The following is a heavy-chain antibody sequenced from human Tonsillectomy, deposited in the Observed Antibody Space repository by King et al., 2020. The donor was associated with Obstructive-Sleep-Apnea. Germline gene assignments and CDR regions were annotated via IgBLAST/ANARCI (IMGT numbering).Heavy chain of an antibody. V-gene: IGHV4-30-4*01. D-gene: IGHD3-10*01. Sequence: QLQESGPRLVKPSQTLSLTCTVSGGSINSGDYYWSWIRQPPGKGLEWIGYIFYSGSAYYNPSLESRLTISLDTSKNQFSLKLSSVTAADTAVYYCAREYYRSGTYYGYWFDPWGQGTLVTVSS. CDR1: GGSINSGDYY. CDR2: IFYSGSA. CDR3: AREYYRSGTYYGYWFDP. J-gene: IGHJ5*02.